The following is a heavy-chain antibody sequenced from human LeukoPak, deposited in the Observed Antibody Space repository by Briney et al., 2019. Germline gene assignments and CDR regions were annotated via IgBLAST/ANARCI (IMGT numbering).Heavy chain of an antibody. J-gene: IGHJ6*02. D-gene: IGHD4-17*01. CDR3: AKDRTTVTTPYYYYYGMDV. Sequence: ASVKVSCKASGYTFTSYGISWVRQAPGQGLEWMGWISAYNGNTNYAQKVQGRVTMTTDTSTSTAYMELGSLRSDDTAVYYCAKDRTTVTTPYYYYYGMDVWGQGTTVTVSS. CDR1: GYTFTSYG. V-gene: IGHV1-18*01. CDR2: ISAYNGNT.